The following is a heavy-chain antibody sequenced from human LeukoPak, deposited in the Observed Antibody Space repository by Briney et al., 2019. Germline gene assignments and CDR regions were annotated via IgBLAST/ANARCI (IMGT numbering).Heavy chain of an antibody. CDR3: AKGGARDGYNPFDY. CDR1: GFTFSSYA. CDR2: ISGSGGST. Sequence: GGSLRLSCAASGFTFSSYAMSWVRQAPGKGLGWVSAISGSGGSTYYADSVKGRFTISRDNSKNTLYLQMNSLRAEDTAVYYCAKGGARDGYNPFDYWGQGTLVTVSS. D-gene: IGHD5-24*01. J-gene: IGHJ4*02. V-gene: IGHV3-23*01.